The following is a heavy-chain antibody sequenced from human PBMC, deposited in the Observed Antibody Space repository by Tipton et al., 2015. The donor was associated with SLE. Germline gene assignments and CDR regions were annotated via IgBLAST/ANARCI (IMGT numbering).Heavy chain of an antibody. CDR1: GGSFSGNY. V-gene: IGHV4-34*01. J-gene: IGHJ4*02. CDR2: INHSGST. Sequence: TLSLTCAVYGGSFSGNYWSWIRQPPGKGLEWIGEINHSGSTYYNPSLKSRVTISVDTSKNQFSLKLSSVTAADTAVYYCARDSGNSRLDYWGQGTLVTVSS. D-gene: IGHD4-23*01. CDR3: ARDSGNSRLDY.